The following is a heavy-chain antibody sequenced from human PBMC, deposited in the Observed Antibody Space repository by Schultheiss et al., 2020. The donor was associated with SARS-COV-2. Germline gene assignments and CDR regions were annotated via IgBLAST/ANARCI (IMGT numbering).Heavy chain of an antibody. Sequence: SETLSLTCTVSGGSISSSSYYWGWIRQPPGKGLEWIGSIYYSGNTNYDPSLKTRVTISVDTSKSQFSLNLNSVTAADTAVYYCARGRFKLAARKNWFDPWGQGTLVTVSS. CDR2: IYYSGNT. CDR1: GGSISSSSYY. J-gene: IGHJ5*02. V-gene: IGHV4-39*07. CDR3: ARGRFKLAARKNWFDP. D-gene: IGHD6-6*01.